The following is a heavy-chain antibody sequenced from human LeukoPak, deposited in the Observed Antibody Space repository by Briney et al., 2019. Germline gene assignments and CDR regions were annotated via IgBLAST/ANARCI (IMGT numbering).Heavy chain of an antibody. CDR1: GFTLSDHW. J-gene: IGHJ5*02. D-gene: IGHD2-21*02. V-gene: IGHV3-7*02. CDR3: ARSPTYCGGDCYLAGNWFDP. CDR2: IKQDGSEK. Sequence: GGSLRLSCAASGFTLSDHWMTWVRQAPGKGLEWVAYIKQDGSEKDYVDSVKGRFTISRDNSKNSLHLQMNSLRAEDTAVYYCARSPTYCGGDCYLAGNWFDPWGQGTLVTVSS.